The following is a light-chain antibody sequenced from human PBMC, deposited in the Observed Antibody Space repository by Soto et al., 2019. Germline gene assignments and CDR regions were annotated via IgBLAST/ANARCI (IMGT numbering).Light chain of an antibody. CDR2: DVS. CDR1: QSISGW. CDR3: QQYHDYWT. Sequence: DIQMTQSPSTLSASIGDRVTITCRASQSISGWLAWYQQKPGKAPKLLFSDVSSLESGVPSRFSGSGSGTEFTLTISSLQPDDFAVYYCQQYHDYWTFGPGTKVEVK. V-gene: IGKV1-5*01. J-gene: IGKJ1*01.